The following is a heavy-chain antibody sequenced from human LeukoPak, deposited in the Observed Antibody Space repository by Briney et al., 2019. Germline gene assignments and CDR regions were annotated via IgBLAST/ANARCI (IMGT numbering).Heavy chain of an antibody. CDR1: GGSISSTNW. CDR3: AREGGPYRPLDY. J-gene: IGHJ4*02. CDR2: VHLSGRT. V-gene: IGHV4-4*02. Sequence: SETLSLTCGVSGGSISSTNWWTWVRQPPGEGLEWIGEVHLSGRTNYNPSLESRVTMSVDMSENHISLKLTSVTAADTAVYYCAREGGPYRPLDYSGQETLVTVSS.